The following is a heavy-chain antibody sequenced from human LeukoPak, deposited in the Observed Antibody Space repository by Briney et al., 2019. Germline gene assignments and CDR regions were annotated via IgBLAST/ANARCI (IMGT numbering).Heavy chain of an antibody. V-gene: IGHV3-48*02. J-gene: IGHJ3*02. CDR3: ARDMTLCSGGSCYSLGFDI. CDR1: GFTFSAYN. CDR2: ISSSRGTI. Sequence: GGSLRLSCAASGFTFSAYNMNWVRQAPGKGLEWFSYISSSRGTIYYADSVKGRFTISRDNAKNSPYLQMNSLRDEDTAVYYCARDMTLCSGGSCYSLGFDIWGQGTMVTVSS. D-gene: IGHD2-15*01.